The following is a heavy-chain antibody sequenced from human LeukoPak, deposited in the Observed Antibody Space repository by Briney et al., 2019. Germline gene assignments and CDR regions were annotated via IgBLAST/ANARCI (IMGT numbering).Heavy chain of an antibody. CDR2: INHSGST. D-gene: IGHD3-10*01. J-gene: IGHJ6*03. CDR1: GGSFSGYY. Sequence: SETLSLTCAVYGGSFSGYYWSWIRQPPGKGPEWIGEINHSGSTNYNPSLKSRVTISVDTSKNQFSLKLSSVTAADTAVYYCARSGRNLIRGVALYYYMDVWGKGTTVTVSS. V-gene: IGHV4-34*01. CDR3: ARSGRNLIRGVALYYYMDV.